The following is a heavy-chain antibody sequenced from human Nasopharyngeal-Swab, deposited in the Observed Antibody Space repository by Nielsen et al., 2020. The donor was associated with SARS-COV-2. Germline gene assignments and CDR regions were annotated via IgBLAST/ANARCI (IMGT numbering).Heavy chain of an antibody. Sequence: SETLSLTCTVSGGSISSYYWSWIRQPPGKGLEWIGYIYYSGSTNYNPSLKSRVTISVDTSKNQFSLKLSSVTAADTAVYYCARGGYNSYYYYYYYMDVWGKGTTATVSS. CDR2: IYYSGST. CDR3: ARGGYNSYYYYYYYMDV. D-gene: IGHD1-1*01. V-gene: IGHV4-59*01. J-gene: IGHJ6*03. CDR1: GGSISSYY.